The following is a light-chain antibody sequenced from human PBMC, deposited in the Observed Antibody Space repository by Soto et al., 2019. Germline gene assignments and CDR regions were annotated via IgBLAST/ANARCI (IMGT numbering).Light chain of an antibody. J-gene: IGKJ4*01. CDR1: QSVSYN. V-gene: IGKV3-15*01. Sequence: EIVMTQCPATLSVSPGETATLSCRASQSVSYNLAWYQQKPGQGPRLLNYGAFTRATGIPARFSGSGSGTEFTLTISSLQSEDFALYYCQQYKNWPPLTFGGGTKVEIK. CDR2: GAF. CDR3: QQYKNWPPLT.